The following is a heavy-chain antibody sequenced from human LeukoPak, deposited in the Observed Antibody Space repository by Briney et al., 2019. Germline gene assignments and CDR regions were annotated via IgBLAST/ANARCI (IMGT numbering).Heavy chain of an antibody. V-gene: IGHV3-23*01. D-gene: IGHD1-26*01. CDR2: ISGSGGST. Sequence: SGGSLRLSCAASGFTFSSYAMSWVRQAPGKGLEWVSAISGSGGSTYYADCVKGRFTISRDNSKNTLYLQMNSLRAEDTAVYYCAKRPYSGSDYSFDYWGQGTLVTVSS. CDR1: GFTFSSYA. J-gene: IGHJ4*02. CDR3: AKRPYSGSDYSFDY.